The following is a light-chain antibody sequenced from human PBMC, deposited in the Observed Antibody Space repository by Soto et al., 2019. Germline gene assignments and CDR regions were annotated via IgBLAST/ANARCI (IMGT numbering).Light chain of an antibody. CDR1: QRVSSY. CDR3: EPRCNSPS. V-gene: IGKV3-11*01. CDR2: DAS. J-gene: IGKJ5*01. Sequence: NVWTQKQANLALSPGERATLSCRASQRVSSYLAWYQQKPGQAPRLLIYDASNRATGIPARFSGSGYGTDFPLTIRCLEPEDFAVYYCEPRCNSPSFGQGTRLEIK.